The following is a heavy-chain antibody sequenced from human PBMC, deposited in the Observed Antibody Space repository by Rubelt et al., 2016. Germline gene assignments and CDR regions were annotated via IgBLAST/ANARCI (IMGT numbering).Heavy chain of an antibody. J-gene: IGHJ3*02. D-gene: IGHD3-22*01. V-gene: IGHV4-59*12. CDR2: IFYSGNT. CDR1: GGSISSYY. CDR3: ANYDSSGESDI. Sequence: QVQLQESGPGLVKPSETLSLICTVSGGSISSYYWSWIRQPQGKGLEWIGYIFYSGNTNYNPSLKRRVTSAVDTSKNQFSLKLSSVTAAATAVYYCANYDSSGESDIWGQGTMVTVS.